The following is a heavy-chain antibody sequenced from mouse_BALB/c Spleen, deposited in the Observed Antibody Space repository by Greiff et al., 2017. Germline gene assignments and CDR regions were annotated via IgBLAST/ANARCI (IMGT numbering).Heavy chain of an antibody. D-gene: IGHD4-1*01. J-gene: IGHJ2*01. CDR1: GYSITSDYA. CDR2: ISYSGST. V-gene: IGHV3-2*02. CDR3: AREANWDGFDY. Sequence: EVQRVESGPGLVKPSQSLSLTCTVTGYSITSDYAWNWIRQFPGNKLEWMGYISYSGSTSYNPSLKSRISITRDTSKNQFFLQLNSVTTEDTATYYCAREANWDGFDYWGQGTTLTVSS.